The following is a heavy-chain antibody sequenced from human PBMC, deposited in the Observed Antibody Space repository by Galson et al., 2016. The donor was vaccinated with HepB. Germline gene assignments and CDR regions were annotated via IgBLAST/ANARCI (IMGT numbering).Heavy chain of an antibody. D-gene: IGHD3-9*01. Sequence: SVKVSCKASGYIFTNYAISWVRQAPGQGLEWMGWISAYNGNTNYAQKVQGRVTMTTDTSTSTAYMELRSLRFDDTAVYYCARGVLLRYFDWQLVWFDPWGKGTLVTFSS. CDR3: ARGVLLRYFDWQLVWFDP. V-gene: IGHV1-18*04. CDR1: GYIFTNYA. CDR2: ISAYNGNT. J-gene: IGHJ5*02.